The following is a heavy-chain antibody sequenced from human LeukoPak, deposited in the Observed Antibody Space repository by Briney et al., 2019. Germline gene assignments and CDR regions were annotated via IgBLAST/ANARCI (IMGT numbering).Heavy chain of an antibody. D-gene: IGHD3-10*01. CDR2: INPNSGGT. CDR1: GYTFTGYY. CDR3: AIPPSYYYGSGSYSY. J-gene: IGHJ4*02. V-gene: IGHV1-2*02. Sequence: ASVKVSCKASGYTFTGYYMHWVRQAPGQGLEWMGWINPNSGGTKYAQKFQGRVTMTRDTSISTAYMELSRLRSDDTAVYYCAIPPSYYYGSGSYSYWGQGTLVTVSS.